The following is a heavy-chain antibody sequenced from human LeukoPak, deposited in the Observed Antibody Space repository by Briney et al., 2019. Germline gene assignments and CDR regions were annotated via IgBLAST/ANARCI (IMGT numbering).Heavy chain of an antibody. CDR3: ARDRRGYSGYYPDY. CDR2: ISYDGSNK. Sequence: PGGSLRLSCAASGFTFSSYAMHWVRQAPGKGLEWVAVISYDGSNKYYADSVKGRFTISRDNSKNTLYLQMNSLRAEDTAVYYCARDRRGYSGYYPDYWGQGTLVTVSS. J-gene: IGHJ4*02. V-gene: IGHV3-30-3*01. CDR1: GFTFSSYA. D-gene: IGHD5-12*01.